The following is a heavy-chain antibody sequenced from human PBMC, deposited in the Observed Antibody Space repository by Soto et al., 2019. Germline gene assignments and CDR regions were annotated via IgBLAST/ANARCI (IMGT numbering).Heavy chain of an antibody. Sequence: EVQLLESGGGLVQPGGSLRLSCAASGFTFSSYAMSWVRQAPGKGLEWVSAISGSGGSTYYADSVKGRFTISRDNSKNTLYLQMNSLRAEDTDVYYCAKDYYYDFWSGYWVYWGQGTLVTVSS. D-gene: IGHD3-3*01. CDR1: GFTFSSYA. J-gene: IGHJ4*02. CDR2: ISGSGGST. CDR3: AKDYYYDFWSGYWVY. V-gene: IGHV3-23*01.